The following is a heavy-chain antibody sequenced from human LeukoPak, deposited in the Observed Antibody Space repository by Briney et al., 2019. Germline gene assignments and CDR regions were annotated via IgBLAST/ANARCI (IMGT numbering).Heavy chain of an antibody. V-gene: IGHV3-23*01. CDR1: GFAFNSYA. J-gene: IGHJ3*02. D-gene: IGHD2-2*01. CDR3: AGQYQLLSNAFDI. Sequence: PGGSLRLSCAASGFAFNSYAMSWVRQAPGKGLEWVSGITGNGVNIYYADSVKGRFIISRDNSKNTVYLQMNSLRAEDTAIYYCAGQYQLLSNAFDIWGQGTMVTVSS. CDR2: ITGNGVNI.